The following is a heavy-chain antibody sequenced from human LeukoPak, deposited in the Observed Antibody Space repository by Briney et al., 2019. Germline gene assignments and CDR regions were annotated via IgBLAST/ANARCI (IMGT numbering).Heavy chain of an antibody. Sequence: GGSLRLSCAVSGLTFNNYAMSWVRQAPGKGLEWVSAISGSGGSANYADSVKGRFTISRDNSKNTLYLQMNSLRAEDTAVYYCAKDDYYYYMDVWGKGTTVTVSS. CDR1: GLTFNNYA. J-gene: IGHJ6*03. CDR2: ISGSGGSA. CDR3: AKDDYYYYMDV. V-gene: IGHV3-23*01.